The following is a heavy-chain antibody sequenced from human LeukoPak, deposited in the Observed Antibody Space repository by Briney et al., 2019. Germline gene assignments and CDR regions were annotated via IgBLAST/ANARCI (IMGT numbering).Heavy chain of an antibody. Sequence: GASVKVSCKASGGTFSSYAISWVRQAPGQGLEWMGGIIPIFGTANYAQKFQGRVSITADESTSATYMELSSLRSEDTAVYYCARAGITAAGTLDYWGQETQVTVSS. CDR2: IIPIFGTA. V-gene: IGHV1-69*13. CDR1: GGTFSSYA. J-gene: IGHJ4*02. D-gene: IGHD6-13*01. CDR3: ARAGITAAGTLDY.